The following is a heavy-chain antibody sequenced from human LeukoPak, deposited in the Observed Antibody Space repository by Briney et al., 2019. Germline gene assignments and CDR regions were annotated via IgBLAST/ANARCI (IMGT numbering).Heavy chain of an antibody. D-gene: IGHD6-13*01. CDR2: MNPNSGNT. Sequence: ASVKVSCKASGCTFTSYDINWVRQATGQGLEWMGWMNPNSGNTGYAQKFQGRVTMTRNTSISTAYMELSSLRSEDTAVYYCARFHFSSAAGYYYYYYGMDVWGQGTTVTVSS. V-gene: IGHV1-8*01. J-gene: IGHJ6*02. CDR1: GCTFTSYD. CDR3: ARFHFSSAAGYYYYYYGMDV.